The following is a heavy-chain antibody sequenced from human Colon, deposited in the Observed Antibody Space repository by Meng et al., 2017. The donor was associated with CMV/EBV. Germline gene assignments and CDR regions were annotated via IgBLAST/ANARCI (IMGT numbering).Heavy chain of an antibody. D-gene: IGHD3-16*01. CDR3: ARDLGGGDYFDY. CDR2: IYVDGST. J-gene: IGHJ4*02. Sequence: EGHMEGVGGGLIQPGGSMRLSWAASGLSVSSNYMSWVRQAPGKGLEWVSVIYVDGSTYYAESVRGRFTISRDSSTNTVHLHLNSLRDDDSAVYYCARDLGGGDYFDYWGQGTVVTVSS. V-gene: IGHV3-53*01. CDR1: GLSVSSNY.